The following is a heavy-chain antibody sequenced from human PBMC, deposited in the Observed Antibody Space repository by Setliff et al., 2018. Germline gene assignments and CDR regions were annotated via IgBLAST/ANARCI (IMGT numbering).Heavy chain of an antibody. CDR3: ARDLEVAVASGHCFDP. V-gene: IGHV3-15*01. CDR1: GLTFNSYA. Sequence: GSLRLSCAASGLTFNSYAMSWVRQAPGKGLEWVGRIKSDTEDEATDYAAPVKGRFTISRDNAKNSLYLQINSLRADDTAVYYCARDLEVAVASGHCFDPWGQGTLVTVSS. J-gene: IGHJ5*02. CDR2: IKSDTEDEAT. D-gene: IGHD6-19*01.